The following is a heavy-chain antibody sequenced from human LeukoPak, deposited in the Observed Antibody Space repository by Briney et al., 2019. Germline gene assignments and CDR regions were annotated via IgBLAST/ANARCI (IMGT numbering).Heavy chain of an antibody. D-gene: IGHD3-22*01. CDR1: GGSFSGYY. V-gene: IGHV4-34*01. J-gene: IGHJ4*02. CDR3: ARRHPYYYDSSAYGD. Sequence: SETLSLTCAVYGGSFSGYYWSWIRQPPGKGLEWIGEINHSGSTNYNPPLKSRVTISVDTSKNQFSLKLSSVTAADTAVYYCARRHPYYYDSSAYGDWGQGTLVTVSS. CDR2: INHSGST.